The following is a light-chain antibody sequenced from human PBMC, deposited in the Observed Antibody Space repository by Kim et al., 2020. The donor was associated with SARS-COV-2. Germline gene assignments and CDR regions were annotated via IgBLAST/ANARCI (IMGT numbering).Light chain of an antibody. J-gene: IGLJ1*01. CDR3: STWDGRLSAGV. CDR2: DSN. Sequence: GEKVTFSCSGRSSNIGTNYVSWYQQFPGRAPKLLIYDSNKRPSGVPDRFSGSKSGTSATLGITGLQPGDEADYYCSTWDGRLSAGVFGTGTRVTVL. V-gene: IGLV1-51*01. CDR1: SSNIGTNY.